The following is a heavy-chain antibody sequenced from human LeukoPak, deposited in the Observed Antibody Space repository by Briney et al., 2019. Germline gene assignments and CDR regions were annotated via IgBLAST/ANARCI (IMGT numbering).Heavy chain of an antibody. V-gene: IGHV1-69*05. J-gene: IGHJ4*02. CDR3: ARGNYYDSSGYFDY. CDR1: GGTFSSYA. D-gene: IGHD3-22*01. Sequence: SVKVSCKASGGTFSSYAISWVRQAPGQGLEWMGRIIPIFGTANYAQKFQGRVTITTNESTSTAYMELSSLKSEDTAVYYCARGNYYDSSGYFDYWGQGTLVTVSS. CDR2: IIPIFGTA.